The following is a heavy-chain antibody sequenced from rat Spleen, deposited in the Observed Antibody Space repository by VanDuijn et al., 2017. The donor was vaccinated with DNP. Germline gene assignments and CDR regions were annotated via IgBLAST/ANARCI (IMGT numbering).Heavy chain of an antibody. CDR1: GFTFSDYY. Sequence: EVQLVESGGGLVQPGRSLTLSCAASGFTFSDYYMAWVRQAPTKGLEWVASISPSGGNTFYRDSVKGRFTITRDNAKRTLYLQMDSLRSEDTATYYCATHAHWFAYWGQGTLVTVSS. J-gene: IGHJ3*01. CDR3: ATHAHWFAY. CDR2: ISPSGGNT. V-gene: IGHV5-25*01.